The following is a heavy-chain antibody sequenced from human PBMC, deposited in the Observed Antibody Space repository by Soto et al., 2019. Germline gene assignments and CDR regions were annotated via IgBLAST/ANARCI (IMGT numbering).Heavy chain of an antibody. D-gene: IGHD3-22*01. CDR3: ARDLRGGGYDSSV. Sequence: QVQLVQSGAEVKKPGASVKVSCKASGYTFTSYAMHWVRQAPGQRLEWMGWINAGNGNTKYSQKFEGRVTVTRDTSASTAYMELSSLRSEDTAVYYCARDLRGGGYDSSVWGQGTLVTVSS. J-gene: IGHJ4*02. V-gene: IGHV1-3*01. CDR1: GYTFTSYA. CDR2: INAGNGNT.